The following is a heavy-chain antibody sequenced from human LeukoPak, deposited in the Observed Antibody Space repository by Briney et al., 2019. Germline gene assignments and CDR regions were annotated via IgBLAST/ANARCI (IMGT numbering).Heavy chain of an antibody. CDR2: IGTAGDT. Sequence: GGSLRLSCAASGFTFRTYDFHWVRQVKGIGLEWVSGIGTAGDTYYAGSVKGRFTISRENAKNSLYLQMNSLRAEDTAVYYCAKDPYGSGRYYFDYWGQGTLVTVSS. J-gene: IGHJ4*02. CDR3: AKDPYGSGRYYFDY. D-gene: IGHD3-10*01. V-gene: IGHV3-13*01. CDR1: GFTFRTYD.